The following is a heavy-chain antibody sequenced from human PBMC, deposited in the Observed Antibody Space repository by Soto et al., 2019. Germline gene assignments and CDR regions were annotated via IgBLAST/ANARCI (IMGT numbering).Heavy chain of an antibody. V-gene: IGHV4-31*03. CDR2: IYYSGST. CDR3: ARDSRNIAARALDY. D-gene: IGHD6-6*01. Sequence: SETLSLTCTVSGGSISSGGYYWSWIRQHPGKGLEWIGYIYYSGSTYYNPSLKSRVTISVDTSKNQFSLKLSSVTAADTAVYYCARDSRNIAARALDYWGQGTLVTVSS. J-gene: IGHJ4*02. CDR1: GGSISSGGYY.